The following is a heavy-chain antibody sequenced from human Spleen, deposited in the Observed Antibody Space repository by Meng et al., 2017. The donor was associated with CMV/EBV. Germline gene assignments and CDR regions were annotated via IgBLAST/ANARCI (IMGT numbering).Heavy chain of an antibody. V-gene: IGHV3-74*01. CDR3: ARPPY. CDR2: INTDGSST. J-gene: IGHJ4*02. Sequence: GESLKISCAASGFSFSNYWMHWVRQAPGKGLLWVSLINTDGSSTSYADSVKGRFTISRDNAKNTLYLQMNSLRAEDTAVYYCARPPYWGQGTLVTVSS. CDR1: GFSFSNYW.